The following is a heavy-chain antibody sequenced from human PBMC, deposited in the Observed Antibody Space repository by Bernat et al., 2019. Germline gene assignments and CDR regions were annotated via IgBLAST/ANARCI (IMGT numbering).Heavy chain of an antibody. V-gene: IGHV3-21*01. CDR2: ISSSSYI. Sequence: EVQLVESGGGLVKPGGSLRLSCAASGFTFSSYSMNWVRQAPGKGLEWVSSISSSSYIYYADSVKGRFTISRDNAKNSLYLQMNSLRAEDTAVYYCESLGSGWFGELYYYYYGMDVWGQGTTVTVSS. CDR3: ESLGSGWFGELYYYYYGMDV. J-gene: IGHJ6*02. CDR1: GFTFSSYS. D-gene: IGHD3-10*01.